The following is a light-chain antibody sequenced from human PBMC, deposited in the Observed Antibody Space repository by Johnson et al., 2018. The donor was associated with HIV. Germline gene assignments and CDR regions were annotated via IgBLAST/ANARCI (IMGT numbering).Light chain of an antibody. V-gene: IGLV1-51*02. Sequence: QSVLTQPPSVSAAPGQKVTISCSGSSSNIGNNYVSWYQQLPGKAPKLLIYENNKRPSGIPDRFSGSKSGTSATLGITGLQTGDEADYYCGTWDSSLSAYVFGTWTKVTFL. CDR3: GTWDSSLSAYV. CDR2: ENN. J-gene: IGLJ1*01. CDR1: SSNIGNNY.